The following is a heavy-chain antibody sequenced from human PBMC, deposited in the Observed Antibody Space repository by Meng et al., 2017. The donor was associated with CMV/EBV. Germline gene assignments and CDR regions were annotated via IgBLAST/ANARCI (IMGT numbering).Heavy chain of an antibody. V-gene: IGHV3-23*03. Sequence: GESLKISCAASGFTFSSYAMSWVRQAPGKGLEWVSVIYSGGSSTYYADSVKGRFTISRDNSKNSLYLQMNSLRTEDTALYYCAKDILEVPVPAAILSYGMDVWGQGTTVTVSS. CDR1: GFTFSSYA. D-gene: IGHD2-2*02. CDR2: IYSGGSST. J-gene: IGHJ6*02. CDR3: AKDILEVPVPAAILSYGMDV.